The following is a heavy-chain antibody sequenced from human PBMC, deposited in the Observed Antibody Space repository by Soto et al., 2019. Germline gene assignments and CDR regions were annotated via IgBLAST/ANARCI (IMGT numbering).Heavy chain of an antibody. J-gene: IGHJ4*02. CDR2: IYHSGST. Sequence: SETLSLTCTVSGGAISSSSYYWGWVCQPPGKGLEWIGSIYHSGSTYYNPSLKSRVTISIDTSKNQFSLKLTSVTAADTALYYCARGTVTTSSYTTDFDYWGQGALVTVSS. D-gene: IGHD4-17*01. V-gene: IGHV4-39*02. CDR3: ARGTVTTSSYTTDFDY. CDR1: GGAISSSSYY.